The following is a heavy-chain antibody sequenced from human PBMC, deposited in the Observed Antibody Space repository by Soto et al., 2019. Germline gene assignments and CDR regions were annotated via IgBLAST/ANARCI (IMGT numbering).Heavy chain of an antibody. CDR2: IYYSGST. CDR3: AAYQLLPKNWFDP. CDR1: GGSISSYY. D-gene: IGHD2-2*01. J-gene: IGHJ5*02. V-gene: IGHV4-59*01. Sequence: LSLTCTVSGGSISSYYWSWIRQPPGKGLEWIGYIYYSGSTNYDPSLKSRVTISVDTSKNQFSLKLSSVTAADTAVYYCAAYQLLPKNWFDPWGQGTLVTVSS.